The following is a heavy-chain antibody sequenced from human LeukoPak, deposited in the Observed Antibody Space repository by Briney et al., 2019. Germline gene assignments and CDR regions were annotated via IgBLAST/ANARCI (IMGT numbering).Heavy chain of an antibody. J-gene: IGHJ4*02. CDR2: ISDSGGST. Sequence: GGSLRLSCAASGFTFSVYAMSWVRQAPGKGLEWVSAISDSGGSTYYADSVKGRFTISRDNSKNTLYLQMNSLRAEDTAVYYCAREYDFWSGYYKGPFDYWGQGTLVTVSS. V-gene: IGHV3-23*01. D-gene: IGHD3-3*01. CDR3: AREYDFWSGYYKGPFDY. CDR1: GFTFSVYA.